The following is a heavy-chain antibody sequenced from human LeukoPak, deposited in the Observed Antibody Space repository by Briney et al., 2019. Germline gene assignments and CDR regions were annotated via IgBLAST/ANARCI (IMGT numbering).Heavy chain of an antibody. CDR2: INHSGST. D-gene: IGHD4-23*01. CDR1: GGSFSGYY. V-gene: IGHV4-34*01. Sequence: SETLSLTCAVYGGSFSGYYWSWIRQPPGKGLEWIGEINHSGSTNYNPSLKSRVTISVDTSKNQFSLKLSSVTAADTAVYYCARGENSDYGGNSPSFDIWGQGTMVTVSS. CDR3: ARGENSDYGGNSPSFDI. J-gene: IGHJ3*02.